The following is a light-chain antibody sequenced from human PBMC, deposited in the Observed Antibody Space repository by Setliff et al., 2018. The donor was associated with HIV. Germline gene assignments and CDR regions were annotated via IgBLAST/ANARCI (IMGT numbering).Light chain of an antibody. CDR2: DVS. Sequence: QSALTQPASVSGSPGQSITISCTGTSSDVGGYKYVSWYQQHPGRAPKLMIYDVSNRPSGVSNRFSGSKSGNTASLTISGLQAEDEADYYCSSYTSSSTYVFGTGTKVT. J-gene: IGLJ1*01. CDR1: SSDVGGYKY. CDR3: SSYTSSSTYV. V-gene: IGLV2-14*03.